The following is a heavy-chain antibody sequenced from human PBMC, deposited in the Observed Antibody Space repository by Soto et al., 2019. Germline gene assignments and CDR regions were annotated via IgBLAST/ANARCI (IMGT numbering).Heavy chain of an antibody. CDR3: ARRYGTVFDY. J-gene: IGHJ4*02. V-gene: IGHV4-59*01. Sequence: SETLSLTCTVSGGSISSYSWSWIRQPPGKGLEWIGYIYYSGSTNSNPSLKSRVTISVDTSKNQFSPKLSSVTAADTAVYYCARRYGTVFDYWGQGTLVTVSS. CDR2: IYYSGST. CDR1: GGSISSYS. D-gene: IGHD6-13*01.